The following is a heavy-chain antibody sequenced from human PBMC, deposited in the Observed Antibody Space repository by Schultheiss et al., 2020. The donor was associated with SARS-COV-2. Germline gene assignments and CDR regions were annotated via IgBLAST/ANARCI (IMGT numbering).Heavy chain of an antibody. CDR1: GFTFSSYA. CDR3: AKSSTTVTTRDHFDY. D-gene: IGHD4-17*01. J-gene: IGHJ4*02. Sequence: GGFLRLSCAASGFTFSSYAMSWVRQAPGKGLEWVSAISGSGGSTYYADSVKGRFTISRDNSKNTLYLQMNSLRAEDTAVYYCAKSSTTVTTRDHFDYWGQGTLVTVSS. CDR2: ISGSGGST. V-gene: IGHV3-23*01.